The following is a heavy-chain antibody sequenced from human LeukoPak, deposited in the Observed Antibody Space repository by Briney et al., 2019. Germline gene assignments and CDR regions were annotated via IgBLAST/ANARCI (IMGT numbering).Heavy chain of an antibody. CDR3: AKAPHIVVVTAPFAEYFQH. CDR2: ISYDGSNK. J-gene: IGHJ1*01. CDR1: GFTFSSYA. V-gene: IGHV3-30*18. D-gene: IGHD2-21*02. Sequence: GGSLRLSCAASGFTFSSYAMSWVRQAPGKGLEWVAVISYDGSNKYYADSVKGRFTISRDNSKNTLYLQMNSLRAEDTAVYYCAKAPHIVVVTAPFAEYFQHWGQGTLVTVSS.